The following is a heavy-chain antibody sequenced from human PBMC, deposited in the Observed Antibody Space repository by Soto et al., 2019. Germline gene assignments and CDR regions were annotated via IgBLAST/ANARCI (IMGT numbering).Heavy chain of an antibody. J-gene: IGHJ4*02. D-gene: IGHD3-16*01. CDR1: GGTFNTYA. CDR2: IIPMFDTP. Sequence: QVQLVQSETEVKKPGSAVKVSCKASGGTFNTYAMNWVRQAPGQGLEWMGGIIPMFDTPRYAQKFQGRVTSTGDESTNTAYMELSSLRSDDTAVYYCTRSIGSGGVSGGFDYWGQGTLVTVSS. CDR3: TRSIGSGGVSGGFDY. V-gene: IGHV1-69*01.